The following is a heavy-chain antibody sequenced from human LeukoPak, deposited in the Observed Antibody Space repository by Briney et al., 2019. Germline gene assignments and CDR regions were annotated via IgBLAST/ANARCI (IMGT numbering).Heavy chain of an antibody. D-gene: IGHD2-2*01. V-gene: IGHV3-23*01. CDR3: AKESIVVVPAATVDY. Sequence: GGSLRLSCAASGFTFSSYATSWVRQAPGKGLEWVSSISGSGGSTYYADSVKGRFTISRDNSKNTLYLQMNSLRAEDTAVYYCAKESIVVVPAATVDYWGQGTLVTVSS. CDR2: ISGSGGST. J-gene: IGHJ4*02. CDR1: GFTFSSYA.